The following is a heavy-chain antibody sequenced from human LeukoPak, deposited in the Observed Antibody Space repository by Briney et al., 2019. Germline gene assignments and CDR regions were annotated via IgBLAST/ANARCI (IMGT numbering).Heavy chain of an antibody. V-gene: IGHV1-2*02. CDR2: INPNSGGT. CDR3: ARIWYSSGWYHHAFDI. Sequence: VASVKVSCKASGYTFTGYYMHWVRQAPGQGLEWMGWINPNSGGTNYAQKFQGRVTMTRDTSISTAYMELSGLRSDDTAVYYCARIWYSSGWYHHAFDIWGQGTMVTVSS. CDR1: GYTFTGYY. J-gene: IGHJ3*02. D-gene: IGHD6-19*01.